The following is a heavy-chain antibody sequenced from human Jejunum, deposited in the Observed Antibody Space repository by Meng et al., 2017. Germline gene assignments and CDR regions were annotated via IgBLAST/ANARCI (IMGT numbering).Heavy chain of an antibody. CDR2: IIPIFGTA. V-gene: IGHV1-69*01. CDR1: GGTFSTYA. CDR3: ARPNSGANTYYFDY. D-gene: IGHD4/OR15-4a*01. J-gene: IGHJ4*02. Sequence: VKKPGSSVKVSCKASGGTFSTYAITWVRQAPGHGLEWMGGIIPIFGTANYAQNFQDRVTITADESTSTAYMEFSSLRSEDTAVYYCARPNSGANTYYFDYWGQGTLVTVSS.